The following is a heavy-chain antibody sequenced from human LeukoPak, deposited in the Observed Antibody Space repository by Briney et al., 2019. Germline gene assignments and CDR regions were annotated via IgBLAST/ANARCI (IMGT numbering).Heavy chain of an antibody. V-gene: IGHV7-4-1*02. D-gene: IGHD6-13*01. J-gene: IGHJ6*02. CDR1: GGTFSSYA. CDR2: INTNTGNP. CDR3: ATGGAAAGPYYYYYGMDV. Sequence: ASVKVSCKASGGTFSSYAISWVRQAPGQGLEWMGWINTNTGNPTYAQGFTGRFVFSLDTSVSTAYLQISSLKAEDTAVYYCATGGAAAGPYYYYYGMDVWGQGTTVTVSS.